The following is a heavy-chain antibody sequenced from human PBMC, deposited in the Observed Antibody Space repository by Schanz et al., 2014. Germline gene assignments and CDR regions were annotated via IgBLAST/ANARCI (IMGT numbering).Heavy chain of an antibody. V-gene: IGHV1-18*04. CDR3: ARDLATTGNNWFDP. CDR1: GYTFTSYG. Sequence: QVQLVQSGGEVKTPGASVKVSCKASGYTFTSYGISWVRQAPGQGLEWMAWISAYNGNTKYAQRLQDRVTVTTDTSTSTAYMELRSLRSDDTAVYYCARDLATTGNNWFDPWGQGTLVTVSS. J-gene: IGHJ5*02. D-gene: IGHD1-1*01. CDR2: ISAYNGNT.